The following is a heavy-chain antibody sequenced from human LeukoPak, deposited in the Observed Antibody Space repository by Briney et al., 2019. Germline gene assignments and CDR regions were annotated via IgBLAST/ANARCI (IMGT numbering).Heavy chain of an antibody. CDR1: GFTFSSYA. J-gene: IGHJ4*02. Sequence: PGGSPRVSCAASGFTFSSYAMSLVRPAPGKGLEWVSAICGSGGSTYYADSVKGRFTISRDNSKNTLYLQMNSLRAEDTAVYYCAKGRGYCSSTSCSRAYYFDYWGQGTLVTVSS. D-gene: IGHD2-2*01. CDR2: ICGSGGST. CDR3: AKGRGYCSSTSCSRAYYFDY. V-gene: IGHV3-23*01.